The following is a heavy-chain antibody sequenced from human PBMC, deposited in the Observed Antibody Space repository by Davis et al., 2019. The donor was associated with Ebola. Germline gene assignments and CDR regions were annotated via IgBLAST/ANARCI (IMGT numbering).Heavy chain of an antibody. V-gene: IGHV3-23*01. D-gene: IGHD3-22*01. CDR3: AKDGAEAYYYDSSGYLEYFQH. J-gene: IGHJ1*01. Sequence: PGGSLRLSCAASGFTFSSYGMHWVRQAPGKGLEWVSAISGSGGSTYYADSVKGRFTISRDNSKNTLYLQMNSLRAEDTAVYYCAKDGAEAYYYDSSGYLEYFQHWGQGTLVTVSS. CDR2: ISGSGGST. CDR1: GFTFSSYG.